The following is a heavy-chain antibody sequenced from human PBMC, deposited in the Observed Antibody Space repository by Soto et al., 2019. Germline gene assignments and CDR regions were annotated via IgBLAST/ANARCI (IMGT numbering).Heavy chain of an antibody. Sequence: GGSLRLSCAASGFTFSSYSMNWVRQAPGKGLEWVSSISSSSSYIYYADSVKGRFTISRDNAKNSLYLQMNTLRAEDTAVSYCARASYQLLVPDGSAHHWGQGTLVTVSS. CDR3: ARASYQLLVPDGSAHH. D-gene: IGHD2-2*01. CDR2: ISSSSSYI. J-gene: IGHJ1*01. V-gene: IGHV3-21*01. CDR1: GFTFSSYS.